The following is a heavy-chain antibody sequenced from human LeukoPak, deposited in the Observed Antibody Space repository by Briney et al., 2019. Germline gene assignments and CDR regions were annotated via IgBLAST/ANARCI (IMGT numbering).Heavy chain of an antibody. Sequence: SETLSLTCAVYGGSFSGYYWSWIRQPPGKGLEWIGEINHSGSTNYNPSLKSRVTISVDTSKNQFSLKLSSVTAADTAVYYCARVSVSRYCSGGSCYSYYYGMDVWGKGTTVTVSS. CDR3: ARVSVSRYCSGGSCYSYYYGMDV. J-gene: IGHJ6*04. CDR1: GGSFSGYY. CDR2: INHSGST. V-gene: IGHV4-34*01. D-gene: IGHD2-15*01.